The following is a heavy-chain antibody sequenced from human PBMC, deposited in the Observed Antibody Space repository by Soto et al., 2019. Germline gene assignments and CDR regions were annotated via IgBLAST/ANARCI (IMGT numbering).Heavy chain of an antibody. J-gene: IGHJ4*02. Sequence: ASVKGSCPASGYTFTRYDINWVRQATGQGLEWMGWMNPNSGNTGYAQKFQGRVTMTRNTSISTAYMELSSLRSEDTAVYYCARGGYSYGQGDDWGQGILVTVAS. CDR3: ARGGYSYGQGDD. CDR2: MNPNSGNT. CDR1: GYTFTRYD. D-gene: IGHD5-18*01. V-gene: IGHV1-8*01.